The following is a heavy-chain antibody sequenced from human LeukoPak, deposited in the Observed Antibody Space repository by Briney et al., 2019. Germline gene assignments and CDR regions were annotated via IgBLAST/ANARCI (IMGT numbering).Heavy chain of an antibody. CDR1: GYTFTGYY. J-gene: IGHJ4*02. D-gene: IGHD6-19*01. Sequence: GASVKVSCKASGYTFTGYYMHWVRQAPGQGLEWMGWINPNSGGTNYAQKFQGRVTMTRDTSISTVYMELARLTSDDTAVYYCARDNSVAALDPPDYWGQGTLVTVSS. V-gene: IGHV1-2*02. CDR2: INPNSGGT. CDR3: ARDNSVAALDPPDY.